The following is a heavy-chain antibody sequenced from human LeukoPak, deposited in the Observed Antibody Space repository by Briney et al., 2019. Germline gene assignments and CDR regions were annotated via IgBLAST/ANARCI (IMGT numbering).Heavy chain of an antibody. V-gene: IGHV3-30*03. CDR1: GFTFRNYG. Sequence: GGSLRLSCAASGFTFRNYGMHWVRQAPGKGLDWVAVISYDGSNKYYADSVKGRFTISRDNSKNTLYLQMNSLRAEDTAVYYCAREMRITIFGVVTPPGAFDIWGQGTMVTASS. J-gene: IGHJ3*02. CDR2: ISYDGSNK. CDR3: AREMRITIFGVVTPPGAFDI. D-gene: IGHD3-3*01.